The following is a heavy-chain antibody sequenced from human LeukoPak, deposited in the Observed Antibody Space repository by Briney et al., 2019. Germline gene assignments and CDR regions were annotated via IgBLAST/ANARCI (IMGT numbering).Heavy chain of an antibody. V-gene: IGHV4-39*07. Sequence: SETLSLTCTVSGASITSSNYYWLWLRQPPGKGLEWIGSIYYNGISYYSLSLKSRVTISVDTSKSQCSLRLSSVTAADTAVYYCARGGSGNNWVPRYFDYWGQGTLVTVSS. CDR1: GASITSSNYY. D-gene: IGHD3-10*01. CDR2: IYYNGIS. J-gene: IGHJ4*02. CDR3: ARGGSGNNWVPRYFDY.